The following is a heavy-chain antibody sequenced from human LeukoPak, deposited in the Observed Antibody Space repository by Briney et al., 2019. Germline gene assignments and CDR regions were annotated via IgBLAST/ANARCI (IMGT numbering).Heavy chain of an antibody. CDR2: INPNSGGT. Sequence: GASVKVSCKASGYTFTGYYMHWVRQAPGQGLEWMGWINPNSGGTNYAQKFQGRVTMTRDTSISTAYMELSRLRSDDTAVYYCARGSGYDWWYFDYWGQGTLVTVSS. J-gene: IGHJ4*02. CDR3: ARGSGYDWWYFDY. D-gene: IGHD5-12*01. CDR1: GYTFTGYY. V-gene: IGHV1-2*02.